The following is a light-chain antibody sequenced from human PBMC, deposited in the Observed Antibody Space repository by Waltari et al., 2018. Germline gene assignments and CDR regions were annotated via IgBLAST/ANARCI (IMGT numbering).Light chain of an antibody. CDR1: QRAKPS. CDR3: QQYNIWPWT. Sequence: EVVMTQSPATLSVSPGERVSLSCRPSQRAKPSLAWYPQTPGQAPRLLIYRASTRAAGVPDRFSGSGSGTEFTLTISSLQSEDSAIYYCQQYNIWPWTFGPGTNVDIK. V-gene: IGKV3D-15*01. J-gene: IGKJ1*01. CDR2: RAS.